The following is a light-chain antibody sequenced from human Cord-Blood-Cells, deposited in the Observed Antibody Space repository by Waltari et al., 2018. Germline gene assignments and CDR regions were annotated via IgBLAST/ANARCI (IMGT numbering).Light chain of an antibody. CDR3: MIWHSSAWV. V-gene: IGLV5-45*01. CDR1: SGINVGTSR. Sequence: QAVLTQPASLSASPGASASLTCTLPSGINVGTSRLYWYPQKPGSPPQYLLRYKSDSDKQQGSGVPSRFSGSKDASANAGILLISGLQSEDEADYYCMIWHSSAWVFGGGTKLTV. J-gene: IGLJ3*02. CDR2: YKSDSDK.